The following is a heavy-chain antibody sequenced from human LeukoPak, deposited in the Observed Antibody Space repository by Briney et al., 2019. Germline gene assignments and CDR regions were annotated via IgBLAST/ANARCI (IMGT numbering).Heavy chain of an antibody. D-gene: IGHD3-10*01. J-gene: IGHJ4*02. CDR2: IYTSGST. Sequence: SQTLSLTCTVSGGSISSDSYYWSWIRQPAGKGLEWIGRIYTSGSTNYNPSLKSRVTISVDTSKNQFSLTLSSVTAADTAVYXXXXXXXXXXXXXVRGVSPFDYWGQGTLVTVSS. CDR3: XXXXXXXXXXXVRGVSPFDY. CDR1: GGSISSDSYY. V-gene: IGHV4-61*02.